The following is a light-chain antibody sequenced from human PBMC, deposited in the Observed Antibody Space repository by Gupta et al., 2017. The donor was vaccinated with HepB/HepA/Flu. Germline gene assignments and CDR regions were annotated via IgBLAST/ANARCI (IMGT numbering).Light chain of an antibody. CDR1: QSVTSN. Sequence: EILMTQSPATLSASPGERVSLSCWASQSVTSNLAWYQQKPGQAPRLLIYGASTRATGIPARFSGSGSGTEFTRTISSLQSEDFAVYYCQQYNNWPPLTFGGGTKVEIK. CDR3: QQYNNWPPLT. J-gene: IGKJ4*01. V-gene: IGKV3-15*01. CDR2: GAS.